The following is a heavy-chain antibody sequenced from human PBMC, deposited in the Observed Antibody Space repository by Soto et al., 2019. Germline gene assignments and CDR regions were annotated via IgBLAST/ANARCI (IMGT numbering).Heavy chain of an antibody. CDR1: GFMFSSAW. D-gene: IGHD1-1*01. J-gene: IGHJ4*02. CDR2: IKSTKDGGAR. CDR3: IEGWNDF. Sequence: EVQVVESGGDLVEPGGSLRLSCVTSGFMFSSAWMSWVRQAPGKGLEWVARIKSTKDGGAREYAAPVNGRFSISRDDSKSRVYLQMNSLRAEDRALYYCIEGWNDFWGQGTLVTVSS. V-gene: IGHV3-15*01.